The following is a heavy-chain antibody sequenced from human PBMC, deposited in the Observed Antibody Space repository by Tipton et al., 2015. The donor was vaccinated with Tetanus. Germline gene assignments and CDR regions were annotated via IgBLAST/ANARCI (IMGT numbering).Heavy chain of an antibody. Sequence: TLSLTCTVSGVSISSYYWSWIRQPPGKGLEWIGYISYSGSSEYNPSLKSRVTVSEDTSKSQFSLKLSSVTAADTAVYYCARSTGSGNYFDNWGQGILVAVSS. D-gene: IGHD3-10*01. CDR2: ISYSGSS. V-gene: IGHV4-59*01. CDR3: ARSTGSGNYFDN. J-gene: IGHJ4*02. CDR1: GVSISSYY.